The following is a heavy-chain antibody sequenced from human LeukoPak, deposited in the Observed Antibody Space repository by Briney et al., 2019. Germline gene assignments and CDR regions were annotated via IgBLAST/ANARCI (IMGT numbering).Heavy chain of an antibody. V-gene: IGHV3-53*01. Sequence: GGSLRLSCAASGFTVSSNYMNWVRQTPGKGLEWVSVIYGGGNIYYADSVKGRFTISRDNSKNTLYLQMNSLRAEDTAVYYCARGAGYNYPYYFDYWGQGTLVTVSS. D-gene: IGHD5-24*01. J-gene: IGHJ4*02. CDR2: IYGGGNI. CDR1: GFTVSSNY. CDR3: ARGAGYNYPYYFDY.